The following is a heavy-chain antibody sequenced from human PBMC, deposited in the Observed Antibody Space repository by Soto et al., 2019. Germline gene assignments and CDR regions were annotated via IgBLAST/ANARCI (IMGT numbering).Heavy chain of an antibody. D-gene: IGHD6-19*01. CDR2: IWFDGRNK. CDR1: GFTFSSYG. J-gene: IGHJ6*02. V-gene: IGHV3-33*01. CDR3: ARDQVAGNLYGMDV. Sequence: QVQLVESGGGVVQPGGSLRLSCAGSGFTFSSYGMHWVRQAPGKGLGWVAVIWFDGRNKYYADSVKGRFTSSRDNSKNTLYLQMNSLRAEDTAVYYCARDQVAGNLYGMDVWGQGTTVTVSS.